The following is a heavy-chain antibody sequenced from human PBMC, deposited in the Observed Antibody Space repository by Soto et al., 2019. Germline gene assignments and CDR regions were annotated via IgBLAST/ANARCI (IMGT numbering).Heavy chain of an antibody. CDR1: GFTFSSYA. V-gene: IGHV3-30-3*01. CDR3: ARDIVVVVAATHKVPNYYYYYGMDV. Sequence: GGSLRLSCAASGFTFSSYAMHWVRQAPGKGLEWVAVISSDGSNKYYADSVKGRFTISRDNSKNTLYLQMNSLRAEDTAVYYCARDIVVVVAATHKVPNYYYYYGMDVWGQGTTVTVSS. D-gene: IGHD2-15*01. CDR2: ISSDGSNK. J-gene: IGHJ6*02.